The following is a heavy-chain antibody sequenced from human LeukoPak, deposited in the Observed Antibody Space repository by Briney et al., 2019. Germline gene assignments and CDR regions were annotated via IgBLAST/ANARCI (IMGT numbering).Heavy chain of an antibody. CDR1: GFSVSDYY. CDR2: ITKKTAI. D-gene: IGHD3-10*01. CDR3: ARGTYYSGSGPGKWFDP. V-gene: IGHV3-69-1*01. Sequence: GSLRLSCAASGFSVSDYYMNWIRQSPGKGLECVSHITKKTAIEYADSVNGRFTISRDNANNLLFLQMDSLRPEDTAVYYCARGTYYSGSGPGKWFDPWGHGTLVTVSS. J-gene: IGHJ5*02.